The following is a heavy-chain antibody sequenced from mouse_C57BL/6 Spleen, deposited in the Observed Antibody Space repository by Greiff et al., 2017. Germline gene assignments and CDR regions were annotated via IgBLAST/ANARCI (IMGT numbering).Heavy chain of an antibody. CDR1: GYTFTDYY. D-gene: IGHD3-2*02. CDR3: ARFRQLRQYYFDY. V-gene: IGHV1-26*01. J-gene: IGHJ2*01. Sequence: EVQLQQSGPELVKPGASVKISCKASGYTFTDYYMNWVKQSHGKSLEWIGDINPNNGGTSYNQKFKGKATLTVDKYSSTAYMELRSLTSEDSAVYYCARFRQLRQYYFDYWGQGTTLTVSS. CDR2: INPNNGGT.